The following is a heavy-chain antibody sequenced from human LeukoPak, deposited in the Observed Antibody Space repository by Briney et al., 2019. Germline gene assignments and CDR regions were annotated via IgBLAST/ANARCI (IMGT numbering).Heavy chain of an antibody. CDR3: ARGPMVRTNLFDY. Sequence: GGSLRLSCAASGFTFSSYAMSWVRQAPGKGLEWVSGMSGSGSGDNTYYADSVKGRFTISRDNSKNSLSLQMNSLRAEDTAVYYCARGPMVRTNLFDYWGQGTLVTVSS. V-gene: IGHV3-23*01. J-gene: IGHJ4*02. D-gene: IGHD3-10*01. CDR2: MSGSGSGDNT. CDR1: GFTFSSYA.